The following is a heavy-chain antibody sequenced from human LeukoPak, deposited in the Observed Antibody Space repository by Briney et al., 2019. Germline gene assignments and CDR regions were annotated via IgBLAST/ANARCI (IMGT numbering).Heavy chain of an antibody. J-gene: IGHJ4*02. CDR2: ISGSGGST. CDR3: ANGITMVRGVIVYFDY. Sequence: GGSLRLSCAAPGFTFSSYAMSWVRQAPGKGLDWASAISGSGGSTYYAGSVKGRFTISRDNSKNTLYLQMNSLRAEDTAVYYCANGITMVRGVIVYFDYWGQGTLVTVSS. CDR1: GFTFSSYA. D-gene: IGHD3-10*01. V-gene: IGHV3-23*01.